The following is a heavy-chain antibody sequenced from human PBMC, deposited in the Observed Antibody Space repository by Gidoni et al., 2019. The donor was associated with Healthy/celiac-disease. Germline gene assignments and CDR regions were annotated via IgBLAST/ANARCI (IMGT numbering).Heavy chain of an antibody. CDR1: GFTFSSYA. V-gene: IGHV3-23*01. CDR3: AKRAYYDSSGYDY. D-gene: IGHD3-22*01. J-gene: IGHJ4*02. CDR2: ISGSGGST. Sequence: EVQLLESGGGLVQPGGSLRLSAAASGFTFSSYAMSWVRQAPGKGLEWVSSISGSGGSTYYADSVKGRFTISRDNSKNTLYLQMNSLRAEDTAVYYCAKRAYYDSSGYDYWGQGTLVTVSS.